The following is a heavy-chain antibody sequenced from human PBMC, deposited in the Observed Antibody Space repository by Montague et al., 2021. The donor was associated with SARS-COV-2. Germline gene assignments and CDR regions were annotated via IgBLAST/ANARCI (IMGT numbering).Heavy chain of an antibody. CDR2: ISHSGTT. V-gene: IGHV4-38-2*02. CDR3: VREKAGGLRNVFDI. CDR1: GFSIGSGDS. J-gene: IGHJ3*02. Sequence: SETLSLTCTVSGFSIGSGDSWGWIRLPPGQSLEWIGSISHSGTTYYNPSLQSRLTMSIDTSTNQFSLRLTPVTAADTAVFFCVREKAGGLRNVFDIWGQGTTGTI.